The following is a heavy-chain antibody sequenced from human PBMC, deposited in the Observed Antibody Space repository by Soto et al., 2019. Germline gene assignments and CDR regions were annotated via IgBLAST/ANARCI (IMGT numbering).Heavy chain of an antibody. Sequence: SETLSLTCTVSGGSISSGGYYWSWIRQHPGKGLEWIGYIYYSGSTYYNPSLKSRVTISVDTSKNQFSLKLSSVTAADTAVYYCAGGRDPGYSSSRYFDYWGQGTLVTVSS. J-gene: IGHJ4*02. CDR2: IYYSGST. D-gene: IGHD6-13*01. V-gene: IGHV4-31*03. CDR1: GGSISSGGYY. CDR3: AGGRDPGYSSSRYFDY.